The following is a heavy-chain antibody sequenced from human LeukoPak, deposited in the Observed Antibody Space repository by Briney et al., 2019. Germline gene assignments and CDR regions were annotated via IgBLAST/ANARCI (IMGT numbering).Heavy chain of an antibody. D-gene: IGHD4-23*01. V-gene: IGHV3-7*01. J-gene: IGHJ1*01. CDR1: GFTFSSYW. CDR2: IKQDGSEK. CDR3: ARADGVGVVTPYFQH. Sequence: QTGGSLRLSCAASGFTFSSYWVSWVRQAPGKGLEWVANIKQDGSEKHYVDSVKGRFTISRDNAKNSLYLQMNSLRAEDTAVYYCARADGVGVVTPYFQHWGQGTLVTVSS.